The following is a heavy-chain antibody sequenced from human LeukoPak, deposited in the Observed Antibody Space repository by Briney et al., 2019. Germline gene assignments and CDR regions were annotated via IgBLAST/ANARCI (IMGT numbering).Heavy chain of an antibody. Sequence: GGSLRLSCATSGFTSSDHYMDWVRQAPGKGLEWVARTRTKAKDYTTEYAASVKGRFTVSRDESMHSLYLQMNSLKTEDTAVYYCARGPTVTFNYHYGMDVWGQGTTVTVSS. D-gene: IGHD4-17*01. CDR3: ARGPTVTFNYHYGMDV. CDR2: TRTKAKDYTT. J-gene: IGHJ6*02. CDR1: GFTSSDHY. V-gene: IGHV3-72*01.